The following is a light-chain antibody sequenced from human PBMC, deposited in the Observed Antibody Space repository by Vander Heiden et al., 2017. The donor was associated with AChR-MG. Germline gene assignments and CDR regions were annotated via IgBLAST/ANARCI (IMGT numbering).Light chain of an antibody. Sequence: EVLMPQSPATLSVSPGERATLPCRASQSVSNNLAWYHQKPGQAPRLLIYGASTRATGIPARFSGSGSGTEFTLTISSLQSEDFAVYYCQQYDNWPRTFGQGTKVEI. CDR1: QSVSNN. CDR3: QQYDNWPRT. V-gene: IGKV3-15*01. J-gene: IGKJ1*01. CDR2: GAS.